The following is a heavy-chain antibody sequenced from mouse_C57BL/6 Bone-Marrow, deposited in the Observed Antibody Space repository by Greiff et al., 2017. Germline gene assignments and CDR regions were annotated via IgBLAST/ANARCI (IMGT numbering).Heavy chain of an antibody. V-gene: IGHV1-59*01. CDR1: GYTFTSYW. D-gene: IGHD2-5*01. J-gene: IGHJ2*01. CDR3: ARYGYSNYEDDY. Sequence: VQLQQPGAELVRPGTSVKLSCKASGYTFTSYWMHWVKQRPGQGLEWIGVIDPSDSYTNYNQKFKGKATLTVDPSSSTAYMQLSSLTSEDSAVYYCARYGYSNYEDDYRGQGTTLTGSS. CDR2: IDPSDSYT.